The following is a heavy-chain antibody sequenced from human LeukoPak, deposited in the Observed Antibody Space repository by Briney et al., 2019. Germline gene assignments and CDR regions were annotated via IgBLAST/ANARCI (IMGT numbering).Heavy chain of an antibody. D-gene: IGHD3-3*01. J-gene: IGHJ5*02. V-gene: IGHV3-23*01. CDR3: ARDVARIPYYDFWSGYDANWFDP. Sequence: GGSLRLSCAASGFTFSSYGMSWVRQAPGKGLEWVSAISGSGGSTYYADSVKGRFTISRDNAKNTLYLQMNSLRAEDTAVYYCARDVARIPYYDFWSGYDANWFDPWGQGTLVTVSS. CDR1: GFTFSSYG. CDR2: ISGSGGST.